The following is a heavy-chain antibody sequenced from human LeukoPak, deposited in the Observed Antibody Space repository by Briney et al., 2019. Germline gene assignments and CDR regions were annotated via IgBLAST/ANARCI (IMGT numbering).Heavy chain of an antibody. D-gene: IGHD3-22*01. CDR2: ISYSGNT. J-gene: IGHJ4*02. CDR1: GGSISSYH. Sequence: PSETLSLTCTVSGGSISSYHWSWIRQPPGKGLEWIGYISYSGNTNYNPSLKSRVTISVDTSKNRFSLKLNSLTAADTAVYYCARGPDYYDSSGSIDYWGQGTLVTVSS. CDR3: ARGPDYYDSSGSIDY. V-gene: IGHV4-59*01.